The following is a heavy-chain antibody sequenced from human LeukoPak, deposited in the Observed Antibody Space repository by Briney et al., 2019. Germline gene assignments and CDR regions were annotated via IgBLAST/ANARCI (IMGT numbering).Heavy chain of an antibody. J-gene: IGHJ4*02. CDR2: GTESCGSA. V-gene: IGHV3-23*01. CDR3: AKPGRGVSSDRLYLDS. Sequence: GGSLRLSCAASGFTFSGYGMRWVRQAPGKWLEWVSGGTESCGSAYYTDSVKGRFTISRDNSKNTLYLQMNSLRDEDTAVYYCAKPGRGVSSDRLYLDSWGEGTVVTVSS. CDR1: GFTFSGYG. D-gene: IGHD2-15*01.